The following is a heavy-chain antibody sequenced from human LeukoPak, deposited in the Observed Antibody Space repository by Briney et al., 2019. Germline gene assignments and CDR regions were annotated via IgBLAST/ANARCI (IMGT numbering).Heavy chain of an antibody. CDR2: ISGSGGST. J-gene: IGHJ4*02. CDR3: AKNFGYNYGYLNY. CDR1: GFTFSSYA. D-gene: IGHD5-18*01. V-gene: IGHV3-23*01. Sequence: GGSLRLSCAASGFTFSSYAMSWVRQAPGKGLEWVSAISGSGGSTYCADSVKGRFTISRDNAKNSLYLQMNSLRAEDTAIYYCAKNFGYNYGYLNYWGQGTLVTVSS.